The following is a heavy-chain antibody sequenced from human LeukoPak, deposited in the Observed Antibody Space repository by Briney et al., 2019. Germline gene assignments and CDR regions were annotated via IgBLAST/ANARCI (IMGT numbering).Heavy chain of an antibody. D-gene: IGHD4-17*01. CDR3: ARDLVDYGDPDDAFDI. V-gene: IGHV3-53*01. CDR2: IYRSGNS. J-gene: IGHJ3*02. Sequence: GSLRLSCAASGFTVGSNYMSWVRQAPGKGLEWVSVIYRSGNSYYADSVKGRFTISRDNSKNTLYLQMNSLRAEDTAVYYCARDLVDYGDPDDAFDIWGQGTMVTVSS. CDR1: GFTVGSNY.